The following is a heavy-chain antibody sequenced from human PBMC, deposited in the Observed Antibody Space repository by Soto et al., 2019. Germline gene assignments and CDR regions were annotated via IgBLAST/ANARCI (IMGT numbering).Heavy chain of an antibody. V-gene: IGHV3-72*01. CDR3: AMLGGWSGGSSGMDV. J-gene: IGHJ6*02. D-gene: IGHD6-19*01. CDR1: GLIFSDYH. CDR2: IRRKANSYTT. Sequence: EVQLVESGGGLVQPGGSLRLSCAASGLIFSDYHMDWVRQAPGKGLEWVGRIRRKANSYTTEYAASVKGRLTISRDDSRNSLYLQMNSRKSEDTAVYYCAMLGGWSGGSSGMDVWGQGTTVTVSS.